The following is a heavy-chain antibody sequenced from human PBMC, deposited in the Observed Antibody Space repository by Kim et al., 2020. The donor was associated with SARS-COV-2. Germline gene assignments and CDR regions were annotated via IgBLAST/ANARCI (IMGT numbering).Heavy chain of an antibody. D-gene: IGHD6-13*01. CDR3: ARNPSSPGRGDV. J-gene: IGHJ6*02. V-gene: IGHV3-66*01. Sequence: YYADSVKGRFTISRDNSKNTLYLQMNSLRAEDTAVYYCARNPSSPGRGDVWGQGTTVTVSS.